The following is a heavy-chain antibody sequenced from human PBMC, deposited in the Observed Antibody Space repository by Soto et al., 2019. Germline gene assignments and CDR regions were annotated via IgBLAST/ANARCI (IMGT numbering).Heavy chain of an antibody. Sequence: SETLSLTCTVSGGSISSSSYYWGWIRQPPGKGLEWIGSIYYSGSTYYNPSLKSRVTISVDTSKNQFSLKLSSVTAADTAVYYCANAFRLGYCSGGSCYAKPGGVYYWGQGTLVTVSS. J-gene: IGHJ4*02. CDR1: GGSISSSSYY. CDR2: IYYSGST. CDR3: ANAFRLGYCSGGSCYAKPGGVYY. V-gene: IGHV4-39*01. D-gene: IGHD2-15*01.